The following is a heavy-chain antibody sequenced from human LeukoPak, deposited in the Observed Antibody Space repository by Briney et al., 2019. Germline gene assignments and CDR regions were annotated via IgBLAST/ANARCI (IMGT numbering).Heavy chain of an antibody. J-gene: IGHJ3*02. Sequence: PSQTLSLTCTVSGGSLSSYYWSWIRQPPGKRLEWIGYIYYSRSTNYNPSLKSRVTIPVDMSKNQFALKLSSVTAADAAVYYCARQSGNGYSGYDFQAFDIWGQGTMVTVSS. V-gene: IGHV4-59*08. D-gene: IGHD5-12*01. CDR3: ARQSGNGYSGYDFQAFDI. CDR2: IYYSRST. CDR1: GGSLSSYY.